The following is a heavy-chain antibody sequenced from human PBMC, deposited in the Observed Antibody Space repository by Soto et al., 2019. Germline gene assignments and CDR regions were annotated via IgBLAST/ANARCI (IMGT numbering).Heavy chain of an antibody. CDR3: AADGGVPTVTNGGYYYYYMDV. D-gene: IGHD4-4*01. Sequence: ASVKVSCKASGFTFTSSAMQWVRQARGQRLEWIGWIVVGSGNTNYAQKFQERVTITRDMSTSTAYMELSSLRSEDTAVYYCAADGGVPTVTNGGYYYYYMDVWGKGITVTVSS. V-gene: IGHV1-58*02. CDR2: IVVGSGNT. CDR1: GFTFTSSA. J-gene: IGHJ6*03.